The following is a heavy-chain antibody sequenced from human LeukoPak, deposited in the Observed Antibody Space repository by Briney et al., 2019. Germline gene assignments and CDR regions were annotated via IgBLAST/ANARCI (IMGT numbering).Heavy chain of an antibody. CDR3: ARAGYYRFDY. CDR1: GVTLSSYA. CDR2: ISSSGSGGNT. Sequence: PGGSLRLSCAASGVTLSSYAMSWARQAPGKGLEWVSGISSSGSGGNTNYADSVKGRFTISRDNAKNTLYLQIDSLRAEDTAVYYCARAGYYRFDYWGQGTLVTVSS. V-gene: IGHV3-23*01. D-gene: IGHD3-16*01. J-gene: IGHJ4*02.